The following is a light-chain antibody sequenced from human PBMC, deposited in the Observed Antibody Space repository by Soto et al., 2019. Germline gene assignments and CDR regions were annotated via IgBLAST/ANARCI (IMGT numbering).Light chain of an antibody. CDR1: QSVSNNY. CDR2: RAS. Sequence: EIVLTQSPGTLSLFPGERATLSCRASQSVSNNYLAWYQQKPGQAPRLLISRASNRVIGIPDRFSGSGSGTDFTLTISRLEPEDFAVYYCQQYGTSPMHTFGQGTKLEIK. V-gene: IGKV3-20*01. J-gene: IGKJ2*01. CDR3: QQYGTSPMHT.